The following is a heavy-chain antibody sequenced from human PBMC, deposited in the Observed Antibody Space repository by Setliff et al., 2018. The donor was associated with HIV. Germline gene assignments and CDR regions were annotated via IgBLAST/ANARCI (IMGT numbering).Heavy chain of an antibody. CDR2: IYYSGST. D-gene: IGHD2-8*01. V-gene: IGHV4-59*11. J-gene: IGHJ5*02. CDR3: ARDAPTVYANGWFDP. Sequence: PSETLSLTCTVSGGSISSHYWSWIRQPPGKGLEWIGSIYYSGSTNYNPSLKSRVTISVDTSKNQFSLRLSSVTAADTAVYYCARDAPTVYANGWFDPWGQGTLVTVSS. CDR1: GGSISSHY.